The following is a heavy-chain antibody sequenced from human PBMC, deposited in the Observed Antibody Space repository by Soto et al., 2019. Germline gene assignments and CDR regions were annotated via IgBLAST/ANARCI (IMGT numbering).Heavy chain of an antibody. CDR3: ARDFTYYYGMDV. J-gene: IGHJ6*02. V-gene: IGHV1-3*01. Sequence: QVQLVQSGAEVKKPGASVKVSCTASGYTFTSYAMHWVRQAPGQRLEWMGWINAGNGNTKYSQKFQGRVTITRDTSASTAYMELSSLRSEDTAVYYCARDFTYYYGMDVWGQGTTVTVSS. CDR1: GYTFTSYA. CDR2: INAGNGNT.